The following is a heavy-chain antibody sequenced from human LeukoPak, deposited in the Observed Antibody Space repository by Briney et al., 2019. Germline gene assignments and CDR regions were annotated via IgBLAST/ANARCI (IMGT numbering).Heavy chain of an antibody. CDR2: IIPDGSST. D-gene: IGHD1-26*01. CDR3: VRLGGNYDY. CDR1: GLPFSSYW. Sequence: PGGSLRLSCAASGLPFSSYWMHWVRQAPGEGLVWVSVIIPDGSSTTYADSVKGRFTISRDNAKNTLYLQMNSLRAEDTAIYYCVRLGGNYDYWGQGTLVTVSS. V-gene: IGHV3-74*01. J-gene: IGHJ4*02.